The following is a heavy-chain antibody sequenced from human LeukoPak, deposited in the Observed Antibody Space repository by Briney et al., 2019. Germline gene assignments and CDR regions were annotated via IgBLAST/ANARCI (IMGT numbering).Heavy chain of an antibody. D-gene: IGHD3-3*01. Sequence: GGSLRLSCAASGFTFSSYAMSWVRQAPGKGLEWVSAISGSGGSTYYADSVKGRFTISRDNSKNTLYLQMNSLRAEDTAVYYCAAKYYDFWSGYYINYYYYMDVWGKGTTVTVSS. V-gene: IGHV3-23*01. CDR3: AAKYYDFWSGYYINYYYYMDV. CDR1: GFTFSSYA. J-gene: IGHJ6*03. CDR2: ISGSGGST.